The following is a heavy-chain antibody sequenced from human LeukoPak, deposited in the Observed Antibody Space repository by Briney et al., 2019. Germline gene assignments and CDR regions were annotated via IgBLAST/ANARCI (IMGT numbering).Heavy chain of an antibody. CDR1: GFTFSSYA. D-gene: IGHD3-16*01. Sequence: GGSLRLSCAASGFTFSSYAMSWVRQAPGKGLEWVSAISGSGGSTYYADSVKGRFTISRDNSRGTLYLQMNSLRAEDTAVYYCAKGYYDYVCGSYYFDYWGQGTLVTVSS. J-gene: IGHJ4*02. CDR2: ISGSGGST. CDR3: AKGYYDYVCGSYYFDY. V-gene: IGHV3-23*01.